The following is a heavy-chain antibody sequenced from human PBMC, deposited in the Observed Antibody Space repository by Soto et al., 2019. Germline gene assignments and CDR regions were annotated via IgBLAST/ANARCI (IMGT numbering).Heavy chain of an antibody. CDR3: AREDAARIERWFDA. D-gene: IGHD6-6*01. CDR1: GGSIISASYS. Sequence: SETLSLTCAVSGGSIISASYSWNWIRQSPGRGLEWIGHIYSSGSTYYNPSLKSRVSISVDTFNNQFSLKLTSVTAADTAVYFCAREDAARIERWFDAWGQGILVTVSS. J-gene: IGHJ5*02. CDR2: IYSSGST. V-gene: IGHV4-31*11.